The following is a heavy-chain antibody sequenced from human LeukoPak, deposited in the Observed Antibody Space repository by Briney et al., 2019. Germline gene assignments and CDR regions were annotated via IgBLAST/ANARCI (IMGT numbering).Heavy chain of an antibody. D-gene: IGHD3-10*01. V-gene: IGHV1-46*01. Sequence: GASVKVSCKASGYTFTSYYMHWVRQAPGQGLEWMGIINPSGGSTSYAQKFQGRVTMTRDTSTSTVYMELSSLRSEDTAVYYCASHGTYGSGSCYNDLFLGYWGQGTLVTVSS. J-gene: IGHJ4*02. CDR1: GYTFTSYY. CDR2: INPSGGST. CDR3: ASHGTYGSGSCYNDLFLGY.